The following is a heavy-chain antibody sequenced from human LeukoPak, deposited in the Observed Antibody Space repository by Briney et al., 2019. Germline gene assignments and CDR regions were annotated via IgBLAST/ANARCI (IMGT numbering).Heavy chain of an antibody. Sequence: GGSLRLSCAASGFTFSSYGMHWVRQAPGKGLEWVSSISSSSSYIYYADSVKGRFTISRDNAKNSLYLQMNSLRAEDTAVYYCARVNGVISQLVPFVFDIWGQGTMVTVSS. D-gene: IGHD6-13*01. J-gene: IGHJ3*02. CDR1: GFTFSSYG. CDR3: ARVNGVISQLVPFVFDI. CDR2: ISSSSSYI. V-gene: IGHV3-21*01.